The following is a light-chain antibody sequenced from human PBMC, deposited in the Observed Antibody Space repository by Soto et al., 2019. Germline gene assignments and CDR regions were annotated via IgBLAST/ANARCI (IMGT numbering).Light chain of an antibody. Sequence: IQMTQSPSSLSASVGDTVTVTCRASQGIRNYLNWFQQKPGKAPKRLISVASTLQSGVPSRFSGSGSGTEFTLTISSLQPEDSATYYCQQYGTSPRTFGQGTK. CDR2: VAS. V-gene: IGKV1-17*01. J-gene: IGKJ1*01. CDR1: QGIRNY. CDR3: QQYGTSPRT.